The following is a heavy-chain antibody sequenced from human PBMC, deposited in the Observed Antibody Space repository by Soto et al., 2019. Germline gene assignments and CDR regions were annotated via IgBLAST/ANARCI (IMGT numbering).Heavy chain of an antibody. J-gene: IGHJ4*02. V-gene: IGHV4-31*03. D-gene: IGHD2-21*02. CDR1: GGSISSGGYY. Sequence: QVQLQESGPGLVKPSQTLSLTCTVSGGSISSGGYYWSWIRQHPGKGLEWIGYIYYSGSTYYNPSLKGRVTISVDTSKNQFSLKLSSVTAADTAVYYCARWGRYCGGDCYPYFDYWGQGTLVTVSS. CDR2: IYYSGST. CDR3: ARWGRYCGGDCYPYFDY.